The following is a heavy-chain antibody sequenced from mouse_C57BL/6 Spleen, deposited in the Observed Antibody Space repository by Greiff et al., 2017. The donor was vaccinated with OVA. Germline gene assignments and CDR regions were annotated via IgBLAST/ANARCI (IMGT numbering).Heavy chain of an antibody. V-gene: IGHV1-18*01. D-gene: IGHD2-3*01. CDR2: INPNNGGT. CDR1: GYTFTDYN. CDR3: ARGDGYWYFDV. Sequence: EVQLQESGPELVKPGASVKIPCKASGYTFTDYNMDWVKQSHGKSLEWIGDINPNNGGTIYNQKFKGKATLTVDKSSSTAYMELRSLTSEDTAVYYCARGDGYWYFDVWGTGTTVTVSS. J-gene: IGHJ1*03.